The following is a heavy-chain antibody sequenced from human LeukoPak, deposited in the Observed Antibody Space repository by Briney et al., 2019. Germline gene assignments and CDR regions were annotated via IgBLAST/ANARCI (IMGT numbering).Heavy chain of an antibody. CDR3: ARGETYCGGDCYFTFDY. D-gene: IGHD2-21*02. CDR2: IYYSGST. V-gene: IGHV4-31*03. CDR1: GGSISSGGYY. Sequence: SETLSLTCTVSGGSISSGGYYWSWIRQHPGKGLEWIGYIYYSGSTYYNPSLKSRVTISVDTSKNQFSLKLSSVTAADTAVYYCARGETYCGGDCYFTFDYWGQGTLVTVSS. J-gene: IGHJ4*02.